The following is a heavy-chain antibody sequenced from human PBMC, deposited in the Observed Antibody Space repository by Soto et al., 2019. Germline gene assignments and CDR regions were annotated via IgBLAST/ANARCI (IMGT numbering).Heavy chain of an antibody. D-gene: IGHD2-15*01. Sequence: ASGYTFTSYAMHWVRQAPGQRLEWMGWINAGNGNTKYSQKFQGRVTITRDTSASTAYMELSSLRSEDTAVYYCAAVVVAAATSPRYYYYYGMDVWGQGTTVTVSS. V-gene: IGHV1-3*01. CDR2: INAGNGNT. J-gene: IGHJ6*02. CDR3: AAVVVAAATSPRYYYYYGMDV. CDR1: GYTFTSYA.